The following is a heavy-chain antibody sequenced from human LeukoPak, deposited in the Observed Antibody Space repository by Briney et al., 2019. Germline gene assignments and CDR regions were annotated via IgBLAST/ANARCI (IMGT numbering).Heavy chain of an antibody. CDR1: GFIFSSYS. J-gene: IGHJ6*03. CDR2: ISSSSSYI. D-gene: IGHD4-23*01. V-gene: IGHV3-21*01. Sequence: GGSLRLSCAASGFIFSSYSMKWVRQAPGKGLEWVSSISSSSSYIYYADSVKGRFTISRDNAKNSLYLQMNSLRAEDTAVYYCATDYGGNSGAYYYYYMDVWGKGTTVTVSS. CDR3: ATDYGGNSGAYYYYYMDV.